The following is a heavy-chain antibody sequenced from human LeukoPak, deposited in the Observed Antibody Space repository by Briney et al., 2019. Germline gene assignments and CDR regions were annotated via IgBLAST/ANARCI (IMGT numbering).Heavy chain of an antibody. CDR1: GGTFSSYA. CDR3: ARVRNDATGFGP. CDR2: IIPIFGTA. J-gene: IGHJ5*02. V-gene: IGHV1-69*13. D-gene: IGHD1-1*01. Sequence: SVKXSCKAPGGTFSSYAISWVRQAPGQGLEWMGGIIPIFGTANYAQKFQGRVTITADESTSTAYMELSSLRSEDTAVYYCARVRNDATGFGPWGQGTLVTVSS.